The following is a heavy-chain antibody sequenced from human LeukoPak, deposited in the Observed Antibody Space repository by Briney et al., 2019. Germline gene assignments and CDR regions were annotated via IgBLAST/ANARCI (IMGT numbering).Heavy chain of an antibody. CDR1: AFTFSSYW. Sequence: GGSLRLSCAASAFTFSSYWMHWVRQVPGKGLVWVSRINGDGSSIGYADSVKGRFTISRDNSKNTLYLQMHSLRAEDTAVYYCAKWDTSMVDAFDIWGQGTMVTVSS. J-gene: IGHJ3*02. D-gene: IGHD5-18*01. CDR3: AKWDTSMVDAFDI. V-gene: IGHV3-74*01. CDR2: INGDGSSI.